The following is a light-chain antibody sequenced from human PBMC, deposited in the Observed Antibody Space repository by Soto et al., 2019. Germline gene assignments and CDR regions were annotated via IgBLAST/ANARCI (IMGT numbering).Light chain of an antibody. J-gene: IGKJ1*01. CDR2: DAS. CDR3: QQYNSYSPKT. CDR1: QSISSW. V-gene: IGKV1-5*01. Sequence: IQITHSPSTLSASVGDRVTITCRAIQSISSWLAWYQQKPGKAPKLLIYDASSLESGVPSRFSGSGSGTEFTLTISSLQPDDFATYYCQQYNSYSPKTFGQGTKVDIK.